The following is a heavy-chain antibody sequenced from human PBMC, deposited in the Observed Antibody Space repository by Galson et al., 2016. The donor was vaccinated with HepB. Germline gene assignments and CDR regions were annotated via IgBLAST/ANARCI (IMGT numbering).Heavy chain of an antibody. J-gene: IGHJ3*02. D-gene: IGHD3-22*01. CDR3: ARSSYDSSGYSFLCDI. CDR2: ISYDGSNK. V-gene: IGHV3-30*03. CDR1: GFTFSTYG. Sequence: SLRLSCAASGFTFSTYGMHWVRQAPGKWLEWVALISYDGSNKYYADSVKGRFTISRDNSKNTLYLQMNSLRAEDTAVYYCARSSYDSSGYSFLCDIWGQGTMVTVSS.